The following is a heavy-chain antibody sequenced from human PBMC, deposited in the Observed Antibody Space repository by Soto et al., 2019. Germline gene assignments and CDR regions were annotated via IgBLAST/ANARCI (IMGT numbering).Heavy chain of an antibody. V-gene: IGHV2-5*02. D-gene: IGHD4-17*01. J-gene: IGHJ4*02. CDR3: AQIRLTTTGDH. CDR2: IYWDDDK. Sequence: QITLKESGPTLVKPTQTLTLTCTFSGFSLSTRGVGVGWIRQPPGKALEWLALIYWDDDKRYRSSLKNRLTITKDTSINQVVLTMTNMDPVDTATYSWAQIRLTTTGDHWGQGTPVIVSS. CDR1: GFSLSTRGVG.